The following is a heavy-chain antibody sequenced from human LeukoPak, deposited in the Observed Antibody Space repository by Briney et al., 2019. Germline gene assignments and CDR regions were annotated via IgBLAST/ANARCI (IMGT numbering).Heavy chain of an antibody. J-gene: IGHJ6*03. Sequence: SETLPLTCAVYGGSFSGYYWSWIRQPPGKGLEWIGEINHSGSTNYNPSLKSRVTISVDTSKNQFSLKLSSVTAADTAVYYCARSGYCSSTSCYRREYYYYYYMDVWGKGTTVTVSS. D-gene: IGHD2-2*02. CDR1: GGSFSGYY. CDR2: INHSGST. CDR3: ARSGYCSSTSCYRREYYYYYYMDV. V-gene: IGHV4-34*01.